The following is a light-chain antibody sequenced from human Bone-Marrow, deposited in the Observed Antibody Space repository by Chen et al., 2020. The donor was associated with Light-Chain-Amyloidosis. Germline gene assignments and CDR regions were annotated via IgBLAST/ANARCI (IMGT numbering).Light chain of an antibody. CDR1: QSVLYHSDNKNY. J-gene: IGKJ3*01. CDR2: WAS. CDR3: QQYYGTPFT. Sequence: DIVVIQSPDSLVVSLGERATINCKSSQSVLYHSDNKNYLAWYQQKPGQPPKLLIYWASFRESGVPDRFSGSGSGTDFTLTISSLQAEDVAVYYCQQYYGTPFTFGPGTKVNV. V-gene: IGKV4-1*01.